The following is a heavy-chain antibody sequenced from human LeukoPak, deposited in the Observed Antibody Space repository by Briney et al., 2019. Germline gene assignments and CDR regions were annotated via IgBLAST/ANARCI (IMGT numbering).Heavy chain of an antibody. CDR1: GGSISSSSYY. V-gene: IGHV4-39*07. D-gene: IGHD3-10*01. CDR3: ARDRKGSGNYYKRYFDY. CDR2: IYYSGST. J-gene: IGHJ4*02. Sequence: PSETLSLTCTVSGGSISSSSYYWGWIRQPPGKGLEWIGSIYYSGSTYHNPSLKSRVTISVDTSKNQFSLKLSSVTAADTAVYYCARDRKGSGNYYKRYFDYWGQGTLVTVSS.